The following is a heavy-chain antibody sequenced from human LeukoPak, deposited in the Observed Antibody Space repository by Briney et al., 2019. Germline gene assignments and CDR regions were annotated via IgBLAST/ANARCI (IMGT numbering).Heavy chain of an antibody. CDR3: ARGRGVTFDF. CDR1: GGSISSGGYY. V-gene: IGHV4-30-2*01. J-gene: IGHJ4*02. D-gene: IGHD3-10*01. Sequence: PSETLSLTCTVSGGSISSGGYYWSWIRQPPGKGLEWIGYIYHSGSTYHNPSLKSRVTISVDRSKNQFSLKLSSVTAADTAVYYCARGRGVTFDFWGQGTLVTVSS. CDR2: IYHSGST.